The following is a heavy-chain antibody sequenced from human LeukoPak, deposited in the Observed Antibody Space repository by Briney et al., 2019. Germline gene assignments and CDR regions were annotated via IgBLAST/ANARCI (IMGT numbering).Heavy chain of an antibody. CDR2: ISSGITTI. CDR1: GFTVSSIY. J-gene: IGHJ4*02. D-gene: IGHD6-19*01. CDR3: ARERNLEIAVAGTIFDY. V-gene: IGHV3-48*01. Sequence: GGSLRLSCAPSGFTVSSIYMTWIRQAPGKGLEWVSYISSGITTIYYADSVKGRFTISRDNSKNTLYLQMNSLRAEDTAVYYCARERNLEIAVAGTIFDYWGQGTLVTVSS.